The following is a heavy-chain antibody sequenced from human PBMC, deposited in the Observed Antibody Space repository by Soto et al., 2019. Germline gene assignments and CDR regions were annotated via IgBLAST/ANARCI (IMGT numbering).Heavy chain of an antibody. CDR3: ARGPRYSYAYNWFAP. CDR1: TGTLSNYA. V-gene: IGHV1-69*01. D-gene: IGHD5-18*01. CDR2: IIPVFGTA. J-gene: IGHJ5*02. Sequence: SVNVSFKASTGTLSNYAISWVRHARGQGLEWMGGIIPVFGTANYAQKFQGRVTITADASASTAYMELSSLRSEDTAVYYCARGPRYSYAYNWFAPWGQGTLATVSS.